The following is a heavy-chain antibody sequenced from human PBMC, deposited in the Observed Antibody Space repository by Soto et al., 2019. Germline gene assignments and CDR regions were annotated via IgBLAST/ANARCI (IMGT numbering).Heavy chain of an antibody. Sequence: VQMAQSGTEVKKPGSSVKVSCKAAEGPRSSFGISWVRQVPGQGLEWMGSIIPLYGTTNYAQRFRDRVAFIADDSTNMIYMELTSLRSDDTAIYYCARDIPTDYDSSFDWSDPWGQGVLVTVS. CDR2: IIPLYGTT. CDR1: EGPRSSFG. CDR3: ARDIPTDYDSSFDWSDP. D-gene: IGHD3-16*01. J-gene: IGHJ5*02. V-gene: IGHV1-69*01.